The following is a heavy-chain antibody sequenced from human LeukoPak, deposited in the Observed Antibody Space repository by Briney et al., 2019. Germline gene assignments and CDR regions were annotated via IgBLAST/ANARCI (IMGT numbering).Heavy chain of an antibody. J-gene: IGHJ4*02. V-gene: IGHV3-48*01. CDR3: ARDRMGGSFDY. D-gene: IGHD2-15*01. CDR1: GFAFSSYA. CDR2: ITGDSGTI. Sequence: GGSLRLSCAASGFAFSSYAMNWVRQAPGKGLEWVSFITGDSGTIYYVDSMKGRFTISRDNAKNSLYLQIDNLRAEDTAVYYCARDRMGGSFDYWGQGTPVTVSS.